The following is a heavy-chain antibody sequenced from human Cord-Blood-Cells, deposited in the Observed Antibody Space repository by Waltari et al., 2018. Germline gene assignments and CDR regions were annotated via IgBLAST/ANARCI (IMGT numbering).Heavy chain of an antibody. J-gene: IGHJ4*02. CDR3: ARVSDLTFDY. Sequence: EVQLVESGGGLVKPGGSLRLSCAASGFTFSSYSMNWVRQAPGKGMEWVSSISSSSSYIYYADSVKGRFTISRDNAKNSLYLQMNSLRAEDTAVYYCARVSDLTFDYWGQGTLVTVSS. D-gene: IGHD7-27*01. V-gene: IGHV3-21*01. CDR2: ISSSSSYI. CDR1: GFTFSSYS.